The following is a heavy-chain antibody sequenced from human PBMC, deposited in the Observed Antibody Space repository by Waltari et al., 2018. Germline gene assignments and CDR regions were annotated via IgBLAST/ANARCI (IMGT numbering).Heavy chain of an antibody. CDR1: GCNFTLFG. J-gene: IGHJ4*02. Sequence: QVHLVESGGGVVQPGGSRRLSCAAPGCNFTLFGMHWVRQAPGKGLEWVSFISYDGSNENYADSVKGRFTMSRDNSKKMLYVQMNNLRAEDSAVYYCVKGNEIDYWGQGTLVTVSS. V-gene: IGHV3-30*02. CDR2: ISYDGSNE. D-gene: IGHD1-1*01. CDR3: VKGNEIDY.